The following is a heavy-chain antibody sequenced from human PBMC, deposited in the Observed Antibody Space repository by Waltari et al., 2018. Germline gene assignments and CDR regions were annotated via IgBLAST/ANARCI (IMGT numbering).Heavy chain of an antibody. Sequence: QVQLQESGPGLVKPSETLSLTCAVSGSSIDSGYYWGWIRQPPGKGLEWIGFIYHSGTTFYTPSLESRVTMSVDTSKNQFSLRLSFVTAADTAVYYCARDGGIAAAGSGWFDPWGQGTLVTVSS. CDR1: GSSIDSGYY. J-gene: IGHJ5*02. CDR2: IYHSGTT. CDR3: ARDGGIAAAGSGWFDP. V-gene: IGHV4-38-2*02. D-gene: IGHD6-13*01.